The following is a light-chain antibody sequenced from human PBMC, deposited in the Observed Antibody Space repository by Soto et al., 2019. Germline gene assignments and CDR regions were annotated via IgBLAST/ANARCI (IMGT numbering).Light chain of an antibody. J-gene: IGLJ3*02. CDR3: GADHGSGNNFVWV. CDR2: VGAGGIVG. CDR1: SGYSNYK. Sequence: QLVLTQPPSASASLGASVTLTCTLSSGYSNYKVDWYQQRPGKGPRFVMRVGAGGIVGSKGDGIPDRFSVLGSGLHRYLTIKDIQEEDESDYHCGADHGSGNNFVWVFGGGNKLTVL. V-gene: IGLV9-49*01.